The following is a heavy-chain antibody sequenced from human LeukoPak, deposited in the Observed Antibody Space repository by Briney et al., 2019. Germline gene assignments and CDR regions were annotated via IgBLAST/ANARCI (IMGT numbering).Heavy chain of an antibody. V-gene: IGHV4-59*01. J-gene: IGHJ4*02. D-gene: IGHD5-12*01. CDR3: ARVGYDQDYFDY. Sequence: PSETLSLTCTVSGGSISSYYWSWIRQPPGKGLEWIGYIYYSGSTNYNPSLKSRVTISVDTSKNQFSLKLSSVTAADTAVYYCARVGYDQDYFDYWGQGTLVTVSS. CDR2: IYYSGST. CDR1: GGSISSYY.